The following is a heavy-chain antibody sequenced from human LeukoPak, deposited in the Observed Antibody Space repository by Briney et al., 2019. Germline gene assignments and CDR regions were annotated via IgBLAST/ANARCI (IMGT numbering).Heavy chain of an antibody. D-gene: IGHD3-10*01. CDR2: IYYSGST. CDR1: GGSISSYY. Sequence: SETLSLTCTVSGGSISSYYWSWIRQPPGKGLEWIGYIYYSGSTNYNPSLKSRVTISVDTSKNQFSLKLSSVTAADTAVYYCARADYYGSGASWYIDVWGKGTTVTVSS. V-gene: IGHV4-59*01. CDR3: ARADYYGSGASWYIDV. J-gene: IGHJ6*04.